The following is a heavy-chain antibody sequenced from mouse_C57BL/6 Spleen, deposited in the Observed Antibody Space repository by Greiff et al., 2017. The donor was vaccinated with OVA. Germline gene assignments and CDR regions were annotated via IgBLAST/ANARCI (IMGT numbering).Heavy chain of an antibody. CDR3: ARSPSRAYMDY. V-gene: IGHV1-59*01. J-gene: IGHJ2*01. CDR2: IDPSDSYT. D-gene: IGHD3-3*01. CDR1: GYTFTSYW. Sequence: QVQLQQPGAELVRPGTSVKLSCKASGYTFTSYWMRWVKQRPGQGLEWIGVIDPSDSYTYYNQKFKGKATLTVDTSSSTAYMQLSSLTSEDSAVYYCARSPSRAYMDYWGQGTTLTVSS.